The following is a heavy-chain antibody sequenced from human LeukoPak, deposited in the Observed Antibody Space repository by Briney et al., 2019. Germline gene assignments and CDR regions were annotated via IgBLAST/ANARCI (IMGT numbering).Heavy chain of an antibody. CDR1: GGSVSSTTYY. D-gene: IGHD3-10*01. V-gene: IGHV4-39*01. J-gene: IGHJ4*02. CDR2: INYSGST. Sequence: PSETLSLTCTVSGGSVSSTTYYWSWIRQPPGKGLEWIASINYSGSTYYNPSLKSRVTISVDTSENQFSLKLSSVTAADTAVYYCARYVVYGSGKYYFVYWGQGTLVTVSS. CDR3: ARYVVYGSGKYYFVY.